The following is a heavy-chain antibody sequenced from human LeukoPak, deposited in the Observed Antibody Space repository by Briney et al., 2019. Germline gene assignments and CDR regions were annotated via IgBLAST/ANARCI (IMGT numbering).Heavy chain of an antibody. V-gene: IGHV3-48*04. D-gene: IGHD6-13*01. Sequence: GGSLRLSCAASGFTFSSYSMNWVRQAPGKGLEWVSYISSSSSTIYYADSVKGRFTISRDNAKNSLDLQMNSLKAEDTAVYYCATPAAGPGAEYSQYWGQGTLVIVSS. CDR3: ATPAAGPGAEYSQY. J-gene: IGHJ1*01. CDR1: GFTFSSYS. CDR2: ISSSSSTI.